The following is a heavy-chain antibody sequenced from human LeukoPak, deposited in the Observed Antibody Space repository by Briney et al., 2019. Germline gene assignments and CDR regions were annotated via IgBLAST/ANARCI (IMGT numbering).Heavy chain of an antibody. CDR3: ARLEGAKYYFDY. J-gene: IGHJ4*02. CDR1: GGSISSSNW. CDR2: IYYSGST. Sequence: SETLSLTCAVSGGSISSSNWWSWVRQPPGKGLDWIGYIYYSGSTNYNPSLKSRVTISVDTSKNQFSLKLSSVTAADTAVYYCARLEGAKYYFDYWGQGTLVTVSS. D-gene: IGHD1-26*01. V-gene: IGHV4-4*02.